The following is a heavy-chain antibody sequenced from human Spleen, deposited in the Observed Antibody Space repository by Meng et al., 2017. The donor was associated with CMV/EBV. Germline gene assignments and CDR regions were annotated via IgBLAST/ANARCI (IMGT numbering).Heavy chain of an antibody. CDR2: ISTNGNIK. CDR3: ARESSGDYGDFGYFDY. V-gene: IGHV3-11*04. CDR1: GFIFTDFY. Sequence: GFIFTDFYMSWVRQAPGKGLEWISYISTNGNIKKYADSVKGRSTISRDNAKKSLFLEIDSLSAEDTAVYYCARESSGDYGDFGYFDYWGQGALVTAPQ. D-gene: IGHD4-17*01. J-gene: IGHJ4*02.